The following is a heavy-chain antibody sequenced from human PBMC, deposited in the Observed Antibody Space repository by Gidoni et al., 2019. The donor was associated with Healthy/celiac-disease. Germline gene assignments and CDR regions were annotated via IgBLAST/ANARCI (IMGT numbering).Heavy chain of an antibody. CDR2: ISYDGSNK. V-gene: IGHV3-30*18. CDR3: AKDLWIVATYGMDV. Sequence: TFSSYGMHWVRQAPGKGLEWVAVISYDGSNKYYADSVKGRFTISRDNSKNTLYLQMNSLRAEDTAVYYCAKDLWIVATYGMDVWGQGTTVTVSS. CDR1: TFSSYG. J-gene: IGHJ6*02. D-gene: IGHD5-12*01.